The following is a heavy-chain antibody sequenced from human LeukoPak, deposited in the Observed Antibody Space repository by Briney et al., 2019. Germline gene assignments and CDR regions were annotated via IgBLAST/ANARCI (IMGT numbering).Heavy chain of an antibody. V-gene: IGHV5-51*01. CDR3: VRTYYYGSGTSLSAFDI. D-gene: IGHD3-10*01. CDR1: GYSFTSHW. J-gene: IGHJ3*02. CDR2: IYPGDSDT. Sequence: GESLKISCKGSGYSFTSHWIGWVRQMPGEGLEWMGIIYPGDSDTRYSPSFQGQVTISTDKSISTAYLQWSSLKASDTAMYYCVRTYYYGSGTSLSAFDIWGQGTMVTVSS.